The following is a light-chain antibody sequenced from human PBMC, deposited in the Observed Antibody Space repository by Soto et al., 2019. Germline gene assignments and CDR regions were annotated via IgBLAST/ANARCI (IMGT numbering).Light chain of an antibody. CDR2: DTS. J-gene: IGKJ4*01. V-gene: IGKV3-11*01. CDR1: QSVGGH. Sequence: EIVLTQSPDSLSLSPGDRATLSCRASQSVGGHLAWYQQRPGQAPRLLIFDTSVTATGIPARFSGSGSGTDLTLTITSLEPEDSAGYYCQQRHIWPLTSGGGTRLEIK. CDR3: QQRHIWPLT.